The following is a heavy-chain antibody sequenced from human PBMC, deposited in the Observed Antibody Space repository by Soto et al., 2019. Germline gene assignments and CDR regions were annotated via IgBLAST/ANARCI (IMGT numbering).Heavy chain of an antibody. D-gene: IGHD6-13*01. J-gene: IGHJ6*03. Sequence: GGSLRLSCAASGFTFDDYAMHWVRQAPGKGLEWVSGISWNSASIGYADSVRGRFTISRDNAKNSLYLQMNSLRAEDTALYYCARASYSSSWYYYYYYMDVWGKGTTVTVSS. CDR3: ARASYSSSWYYYYYYMDV. CDR1: GFTFDDYA. CDR2: ISWNSASI. V-gene: IGHV3-9*01.